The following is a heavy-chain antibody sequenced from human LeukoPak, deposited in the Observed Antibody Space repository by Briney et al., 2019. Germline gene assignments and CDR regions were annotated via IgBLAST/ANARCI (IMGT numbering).Heavy chain of an antibody. Sequence: GGSPRLSCAASGFTFDEYAMHWVRHAPGKGLEWVSVIYSGGSTYYADSVKGRFTISRDNSKNTLYLQMNSLRAEDTAVYYCARDGTYYYGSGSYYPFDYWGQGTLVTVSS. CDR2: IYSGGST. V-gene: IGHV3-66*01. J-gene: IGHJ4*02. CDR1: GFTFDEYA. CDR3: ARDGTYYYGSGSYYPFDY. D-gene: IGHD3-10*01.